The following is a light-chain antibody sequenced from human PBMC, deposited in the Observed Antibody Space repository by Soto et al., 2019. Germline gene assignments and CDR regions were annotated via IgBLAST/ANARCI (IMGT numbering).Light chain of an antibody. J-gene: IGKJ3*01. V-gene: IGKV3-15*01. CDR3: QQYNNWPPKFT. CDR1: QSVSSN. CDR2: GAS. Sequence: EIVMTQSPATLSVSPGEGATLSCRASQSVSSNLAWYQQKPGQAPRLLIYGASTRATGIPARFSGSGSGTEFTLTISSLQFEDFAVYYCQQYNNWPPKFTFGPGTKVDIK.